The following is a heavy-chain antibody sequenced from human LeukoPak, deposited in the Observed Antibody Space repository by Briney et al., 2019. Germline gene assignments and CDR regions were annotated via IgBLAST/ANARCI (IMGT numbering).Heavy chain of an antibody. CDR2: IYSDSST. Sequence: PGGSLRLSCAASGFTVRSTYMSWVRQAPGKGLEWVSLIYSDSSTYYADSVKGRFTISRDTSKNTLYLQMISLRAEDTAVYYCSRDGRAVAATTGYWGQGTLVTVSS. D-gene: IGHD1-1*01. V-gene: IGHV3-53*01. CDR3: SRDGRAVAATTGY. J-gene: IGHJ4*02. CDR1: GFTVRSTY.